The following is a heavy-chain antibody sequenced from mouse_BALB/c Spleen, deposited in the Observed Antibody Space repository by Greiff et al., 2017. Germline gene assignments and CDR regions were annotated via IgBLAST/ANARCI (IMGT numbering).Heavy chain of an antibody. CDR1: GYTFTSYW. Sequence: DLVKPGASVKLSCKASGYTFTSYWINWIKQRPGQGLEWIGRIAPGSGSTYYNEMFKGKATLTVDTSSSTAYIQLSSLSSEDSAVYFCARGGTMIDDWGQGTTLTVSS. J-gene: IGHJ2*01. V-gene: IGHV1S41*01. CDR3: ARGGTMIDD. CDR2: IAPGSGST. D-gene: IGHD2-4*01.